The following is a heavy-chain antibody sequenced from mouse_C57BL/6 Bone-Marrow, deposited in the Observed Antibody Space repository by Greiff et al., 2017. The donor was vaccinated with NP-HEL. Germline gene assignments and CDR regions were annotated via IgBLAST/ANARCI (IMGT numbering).Heavy chain of an antibody. CDR1: GFTFSSYG. CDR3: ARQGFAY. Sequence: EVKLMESGGDLVKPGGSLKLSCAASGFTFSSYGMSWVRQTPDKRLEWVATISSGGSYTYYPDSVKGRFTISRANAKNTLYLQMSSMKSEDTAMYYGARQGFAYWGKGTMVTVSA. CDR2: ISSGGSYT. V-gene: IGHV5-6*01. J-gene: IGHJ3*01.